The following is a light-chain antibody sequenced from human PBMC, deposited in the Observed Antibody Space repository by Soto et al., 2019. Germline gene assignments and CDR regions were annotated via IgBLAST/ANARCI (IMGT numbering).Light chain of an antibody. Sequence: SYVLTQPPSVSVAPGQTARITCGGNNIESKSVHWYQQKPGQAPVLVVYVDSDRPSGIPERFSGSKSGNTATLTIRRVEVGDEADYYCQVWDSDTDHWVFGGGTKLTVL. V-gene: IGLV3-21*02. CDR1: NIESKS. CDR3: QVWDSDTDHWV. CDR2: VDS. J-gene: IGLJ3*02.